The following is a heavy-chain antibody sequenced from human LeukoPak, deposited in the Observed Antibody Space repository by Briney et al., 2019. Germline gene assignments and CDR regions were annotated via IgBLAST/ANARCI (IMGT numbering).Heavy chain of an antibody. V-gene: IGHV3-30-3*01. CDR2: ISYDGNNE. J-gene: IGHJ4*02. CDR3: ARPFHKFFDY. CDR1: GFTFSSYA. D-gene: IGHD3-3*02. Sequence: GGSLRLSCAASGFTFSSYAMHWVRQAPGKGLEWVAVISYDGNNEYYADSVKGRFTISRDNSKNTLYLQMNSLRTEDTAVYYCARPFHKFFDYWGQGTLVTVSP.